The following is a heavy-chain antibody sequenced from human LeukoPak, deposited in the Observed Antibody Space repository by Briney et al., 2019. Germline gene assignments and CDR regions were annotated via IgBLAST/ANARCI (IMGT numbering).Heavy chain of an antibody. CDR1: GGSFSRYY. CDR2: VDHRGDT. J-gene: IGHJ4*03. V-gene: IGHV4-34*01. CDR3: ARGATISETGYFDF. Sequence: SETLSLTCAVYGGSFSRYYWSWIRPSPGKGLEWIAEVDHRGDTNYNPSVKSRVTISVDTSKNQFSLKVRSLSAADTAVYYCARGATISETGYFDFWGQGTLVTVSS. D-gene: IGHD5-24*01.